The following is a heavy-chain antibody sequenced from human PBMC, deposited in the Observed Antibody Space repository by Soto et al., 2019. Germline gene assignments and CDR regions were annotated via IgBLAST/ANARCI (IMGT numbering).Heavy chain of an antibody. CDR1: GFTFSSYW. Sequence: GGSLRLSCAASGFTFSSYWMSWVRQAPGKGLEWVANIKQDGSEKYYVDSVKGRFTISRDNAKNSLYLQMNSLRAEDTAVYYCARARGSSHFYMDVWGKGTTVTVSS. J-gene: IGHJ6*03. CDR3: ARARGSSHFYMDV. V-gene: IGHV3-7*01. D-gene: IGHD6-6*01. CDR2: IKQDGSEK.